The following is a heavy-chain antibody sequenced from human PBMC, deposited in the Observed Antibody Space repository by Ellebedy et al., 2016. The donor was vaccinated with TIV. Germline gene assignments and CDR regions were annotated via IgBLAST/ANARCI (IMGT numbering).Heavy chain of an antibody. D-gene: IGHD3-16*01. CDR2: FGLSGDTT. Sequence: GESLKISCAASGFTFSSYAMSWVRQAPGKGLEWVSGFGLSGDTTYYADSVKGRFTISRDNYKNTLYLQMNSLRADNTAIYYCARGKSGTYIHHAFDSWGQGTLVTVSS. J-gene: IGHJ4*02. CDR3: ARGKSGTYIHHAFDS. CDR1: GFTFSSYA. V-gene: IGHV3-23*01.